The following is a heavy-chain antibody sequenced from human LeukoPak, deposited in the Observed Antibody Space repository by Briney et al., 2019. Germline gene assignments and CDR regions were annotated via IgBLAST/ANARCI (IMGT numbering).Heavy chain of an antibody. CDR2: ITPIFGTA. CDR1: GGTFSSYA. Sequence: SVKVSCKASGGTFSSYAISWVRQAPGQGLEWMGGITPIFGTANYAQKFQGRVTITADESTSTAYMELSSLRSEDTAVYYCAREVGGPAAVPRDYYNYYMDVWGKGTTVTVSS. D-gene: IGHD2-2*02. V-gene: IGHV1-69*01. CDR3: AREVGGPAAVPRDYYNYYMDV. J-gene: IGHJ6*03.